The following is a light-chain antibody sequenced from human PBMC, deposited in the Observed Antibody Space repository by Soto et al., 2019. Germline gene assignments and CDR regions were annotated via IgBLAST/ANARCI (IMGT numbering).Light chain of an antibody. V-gene: IGLV1-47*01. CDR1: SSNIGSNY. CDR2: RNN. CDR3: AAWDDSLSGVV. Sequence: QSVLTQQTSASGTPGQRVTISCSGSSSNIGSNYVYWYQQLPGTAPKLLIYRNNQRPSGVPDRFSGSKSGTSASLAISGLRSEDEADYYCAAWDDSLSGVVFGGGTKVTVL. J-gene: IGLJ2*01.